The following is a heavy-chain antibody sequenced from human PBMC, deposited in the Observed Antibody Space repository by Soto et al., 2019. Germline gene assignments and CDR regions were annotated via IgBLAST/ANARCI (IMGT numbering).Heavy chain of an antibody. CDR3: AADGDCSGGNCYPYNFDY. V-gene: IGHV1-58*01. Sequence: QMQLVQSGPEVKKPGTSVKVSCKASGFTFTSSAVQWVRQARGQRLEWIGWIVVGSGETNYAQKFQERVTITRDMSTSPAYMELRSLRSEDTAVYYCAADGDCSGGNCYPYNFDYWGQGTLVTVSS. D-gene: IGHD2-15*01. J-gene: IGHJ4*02. CDR1: GFTFTSSA. CDR2: IVVGSGET.